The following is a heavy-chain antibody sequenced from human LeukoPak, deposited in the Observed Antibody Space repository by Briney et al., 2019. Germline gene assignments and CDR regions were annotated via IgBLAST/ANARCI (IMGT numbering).Heavy chain of an antibody. D-gene: IGHD5-18*01. CDR3: ARVHRGYSYGRLDY. V-gene: IGHV3-48*02. Sequence: GGSLRLSCAASGFAFSDYSMNWVRQAPGKGLEWVSYISSSDNTIRYADSVKGRFTISRDNAKNSLYLEMNSLRDEDTAVYYCARVHRGYSYGRLDYWGQGTLVTVSS. CDR1: GFAFSDYS. J-gene: IGHJ4*02. CDR2: ISSSDNTI.